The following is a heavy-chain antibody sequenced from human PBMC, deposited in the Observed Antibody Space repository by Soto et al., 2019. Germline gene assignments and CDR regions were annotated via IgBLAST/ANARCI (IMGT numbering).Heavy chain of an antibody. J-gene: IGHJ3*02. CDR2: ISYDGSNK. V-gene: IGHV3-30*18. CDR3: AKGDPGYYDSSGHDAFDI. CDR1: GFTFSSYG. D-gene: IGHD3-22*01. Sequence: QVQLVESGGGVVQPGRSLRLSCAASGFTFSSYGMHWVRQAPGKGLEWVAVISYDGSNKYYADSVKGRFTLSRDNSKNTLYLKMNSLRAEDMAVYYCAKGDPGYYDSSGHDAFDIWGQGTMVTVSS.